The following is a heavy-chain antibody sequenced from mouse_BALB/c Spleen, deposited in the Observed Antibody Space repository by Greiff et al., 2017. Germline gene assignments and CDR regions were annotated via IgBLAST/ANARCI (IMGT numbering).Heavy chain of an antibody. CDR3: ARGDGNFLWFAY. CDR2: IYPGDGDT. J-gene: IGHJ3*01. D-gene: IGHD2-1*01. CDR1: GYAFSSYW. Sequence: QVQLKESGAELVRPGSSVKISCKASGYAFSSYWMNWVKQRPGQGLEWIGQIYPGDGDTNYNGKFKGKATLTADKSSSTAYMQLSSLTSEDSAVYFGARGDGNFLWFAYWGQGTLVTVSA. V-gene: IGHV1-80*01.